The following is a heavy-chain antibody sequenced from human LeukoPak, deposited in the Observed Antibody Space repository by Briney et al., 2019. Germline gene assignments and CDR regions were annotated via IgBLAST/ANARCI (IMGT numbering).Heavy chain of an antibody. CDR3: ARRQRSGRSEYSYYYMDI. D-gene: IGHD1-26*01. CDR2: IDEDGREK. V-gene: IGHV3-7*01. CDR1: EFTFSGTW. J-gene: IGHJ6*03. Sequence: PGGSLRLSCVVSEFTFSGTWMSWVRQAPGKGLEWVANIDEDGREKNYVDSVKGRFTISRDNGKNSLFLEMSSLRVEDTAVYFCARRQRSGRSEYSYYYMDIWGNGTTVTVSS.